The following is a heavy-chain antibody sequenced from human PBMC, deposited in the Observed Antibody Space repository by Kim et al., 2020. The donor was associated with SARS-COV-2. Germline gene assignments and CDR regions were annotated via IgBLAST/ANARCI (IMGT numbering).Heavy chain of an antibody. CDR3: AKYISVTTNYYYHYYMDV. J-gene: IGHJ6*03. D-gene: IGHD1-1*01. V-gene: IGHV3-43*01. Sequence: KGRFTSSRDNSKNSLYLQMNSLRTEDTALYYCAKYISVTTNYYYHYYMDVWGKGTTVTVSS.